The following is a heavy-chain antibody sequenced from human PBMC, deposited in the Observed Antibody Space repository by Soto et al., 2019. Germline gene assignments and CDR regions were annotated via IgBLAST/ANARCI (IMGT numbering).Heavy chain of an antibody. CDR2: IYYSGST. V-gene: IGHV4-59*01. CDR3: AGRGGYNWFDP. CDR1: GGSISNYY. J-gene: IGHJ5*02. D-gene: IGHD2-15*01. Sequence: QVQLQESGPGLVKPSETLSLTCSVSGGSISNYYWNWIRQPPGKRLEWIGYIYYSGSTNYNPSLKSRVTISVDTSKNQFSLKLTSVTTADTAVYYCAGRGGYNWFDPWGQGTLVIVSS.